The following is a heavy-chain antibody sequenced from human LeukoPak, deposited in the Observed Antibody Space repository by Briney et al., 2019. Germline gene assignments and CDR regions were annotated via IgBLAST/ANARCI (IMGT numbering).Heavy chain of an antibody. CDR1: GFTFSSYA. D-gene: IGHD1-26*01. J-gene: IGHJ4*02. V-gene: IGHV3-30*04. Sequence: GGSLRLSCAASGFTFSSYAMHWVRQAPGKGLEWVAVISHDGGLQYHADSVKGRFTISRDNSKNTLYLQMYSLRFEDTAVYHCARDPLLGAPDYFDYWGQGTLVTVSS. CDR3: ARDPLLGAPDYFDY. CDR2: ISHDGGLQ.